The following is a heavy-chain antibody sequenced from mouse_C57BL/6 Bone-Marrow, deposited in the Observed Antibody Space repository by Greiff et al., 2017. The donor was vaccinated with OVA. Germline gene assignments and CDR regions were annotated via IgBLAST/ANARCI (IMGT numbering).Heavy chain of an antibody. Sequence: DVMLVESGGDLVKPGGSLKLSCAASGFTFSSYGMSWVRQTPDKRLAWVATISSGGSYTYYPDSVKGRFTISRDNAKNTLYLQMSSLQSEDTAMYYCARHNDDYDEVYCDYWGQGTTLTVSS. D-gene: IGHD2-4*01. J-gene: IGHJ2*01. V-gene: IGHV5-6*02. CDR3: ARHNDDYDEVYCDY. CDR1: GFTFSSYG. CDR2: ISSGGSYT.